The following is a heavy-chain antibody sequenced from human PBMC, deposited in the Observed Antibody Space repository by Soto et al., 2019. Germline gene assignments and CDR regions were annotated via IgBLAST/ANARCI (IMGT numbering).Heavy chain of an antibody. V-gene: IGHV3-23*01. J-gene: IGHJ4*02. D-gene: IGHD3-22*01. Sequence: PGGSLRLSCAASGFTFSSYAMSWVRQAPGKGLEWVSAISGSGGSTYYADSVKGRFTISRDNSKNTLYLQMNSLRAEDTAVYYCAKDHLSHDSSGYYYVGYFDYWGQGTLVTVSS. CDR3: AKDHLSHDSSGYYYVGYFDY. CDR1: GFTFSSYA. CDR2: ISGSGGST.